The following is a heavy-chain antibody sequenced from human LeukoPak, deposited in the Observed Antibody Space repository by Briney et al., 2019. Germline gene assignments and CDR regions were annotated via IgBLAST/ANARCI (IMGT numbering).Heavy chain of an antibody. J-gene: IGHJ5*02. CDR3: ARDGRGSRSSWFDP. CDR1: GYTFTGYY. V-gene: IGHV1-8*03. D-gene: IGHD3-10*01. Sequence: ASVKVSCKASGYTFTGYYMHWVRQAPGQGLEWMGWMNPKSGDTGYSQKFQGRVFITRDTSINTAYMELSSLGSDDTAVYYCARDGRGSRSSWFDPRGQGTLVIVSS. CDR2: MNPKSGDT.